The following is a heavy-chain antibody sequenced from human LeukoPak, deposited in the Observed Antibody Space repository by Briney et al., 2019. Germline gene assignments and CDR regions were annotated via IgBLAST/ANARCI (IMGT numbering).Heavy chain of an antibody. D-gene: IGHD6-13*01. Sequence: GGSLRLSCAASGFTFSIYAMTWVRRAPGKGLEWVAAFSATDGSAQYAESVKGRFTISRDNSKNTLYLQMNRMRAEDTAVYYCAKARIEALGTGAFNVWGQGTMVTVSS. J-gene: IGHJ3*01. CDR3: AKARIEALGTGAFNV. V-gene: IGHV3-23*01. CDR2: FSATDGSA. CDR1: GFTFSIYA.